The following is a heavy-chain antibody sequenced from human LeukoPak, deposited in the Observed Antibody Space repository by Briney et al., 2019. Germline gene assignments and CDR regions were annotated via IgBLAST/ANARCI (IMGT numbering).Heavy chain of an antibody. V-gene: IGHV4-34*01. CDR3: AARRGIAPRPLGS. Sequence: PSETLSLTCAVYGGSFSAYSWNWIRQAPGKGLEWNGEINHGGSTDYKPTLKSRVTISVDTSKSQFSLKLSSVTAADTAVYYCAARRGIAPRPLGSWGQGTLVIVSS. D-gene: IGHD6-6*01. J-gene: IGHJ5*02. CDR2: INHGGST. CDR1: GGSFSAYS.